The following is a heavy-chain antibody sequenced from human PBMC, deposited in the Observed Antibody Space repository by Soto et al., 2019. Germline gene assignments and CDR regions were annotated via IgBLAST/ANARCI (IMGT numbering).Heavy chain of an antibody. CDR2: IRSKANSYAT. CDR1: GFTFSGSA. D-gene: IGHD6-19*01. Sequence: EVQLVESGGGLVQPGGSLKLSCAASGFTFSGSAMHWVRQASGKGLEWVGRIRSKANSYATAYAASVKGRFTISRDDSKNTAYLQMNSLKTEDTAVYYCTRRGSSDQTDYWGQGPLVTVSS. CDR3: TRRGSSDQTDY. J-gene: IGHJ4*02. V-gene: IGHV3-73*01.